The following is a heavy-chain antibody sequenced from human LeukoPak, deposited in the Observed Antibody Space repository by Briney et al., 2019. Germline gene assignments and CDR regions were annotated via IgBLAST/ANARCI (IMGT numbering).Heavy chain of an antibody. CDR2: IKQDGSEK. Sequence: GGSLRLSCAASGFTFNSYWMHWVRQAPGKGLDWVANIKQDGSEKYYVDSVKGRFTISRDNAKNSLYLQMNSLRAEDTAVYYCARDKYYYDSSGYYRGHDYWGQGTLVTVSS. J-gene: IGHJ4*02. CDR3: ARDKYYYDSSGYYRGHDY. D-gene: IGHD3-22*01. V-gene: IGHV3-7*01. CDR1: GFTFNSYW.